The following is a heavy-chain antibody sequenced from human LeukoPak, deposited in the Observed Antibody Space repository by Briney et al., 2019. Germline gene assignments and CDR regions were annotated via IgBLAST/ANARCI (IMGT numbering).Heavy chain of an antibody. D-gene: IGHD3-22*01. CDR1: GGTFSSYA. V-gene: IGHV1-69*01. CDR3: ARERSWNYDSSGYLDAFDI. Sequence: GASVKVSCKASGGTFSSYAISWVRQAPGQGLEWMGGIIPIFGTANYAQKFQGRVTITADESTSTAYMELSSLRSEDTAVYYCARERSWNYDSSGYLDAFDIWGQGTMVTVSS. CDR2: IIPIFGTA. J-gene: IGHJ3*02.